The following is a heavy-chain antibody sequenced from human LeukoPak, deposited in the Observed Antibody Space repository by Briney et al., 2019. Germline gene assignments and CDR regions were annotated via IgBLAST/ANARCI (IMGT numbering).Heavy chain of an antibody. V-gene: IGHV1-46*01. CDR1: GYTFTNYY. CDR3: ARGGVGAATYVWFDP. Sequence: ASVKVSCKASGYTFTNYYIHWVRQAPGQGLECMGIINPSGGSTSYAQKFQGRVTMTRDMSTSTVYMELSSLRSEDTAVYYCARGGVGAATYVWFDPWGQGTLVTVSS. J-gene: IGHJ5*02. D-gene: IGHD1-26*01. CDR2: INPSGGST.